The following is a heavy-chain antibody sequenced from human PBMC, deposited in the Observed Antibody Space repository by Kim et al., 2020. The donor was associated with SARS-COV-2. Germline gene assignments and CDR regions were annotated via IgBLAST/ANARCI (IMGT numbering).Heavy chain of an antibody. D-gene: IGHD2-8*01. Sequence: GGSLRLSCVASGFTFSTSPMGWVRQAPGKGLEWVSRISWDGTRTYYADSVKGRVTMSSDKSKNMLYLHMNSLRVEDTAVYYCAQGVINSVFDYWFPGT. CDR3: AQGVINSVFDY. V-gene: IGHV3-23*01. CDR2: ISWDGTRT. CDR1: GFTFSTSP. J-gene: IGHJ4*02.